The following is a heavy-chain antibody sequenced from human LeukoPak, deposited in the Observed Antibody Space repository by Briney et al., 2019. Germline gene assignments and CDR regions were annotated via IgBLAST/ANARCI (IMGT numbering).Heavy chain of an antibody. J-gene: IGHJ5*02. V-gene: IGHV3-74*01. CDR1: VFTFVTYC. CDR2: RNGDCRST. Sequence: PGGSLRLSCVSSVFTFVTYCMHWVRQVPGKGRVWVSRRNGDCRSTLYADSLERRFTNSRHDPKNTLYLQMNDLRVEDTAVYYCGRVIIISVARWFDPWGQGTMVTVSS. D-gene: IGHD3-16*02. CDR3: GRVIIISVARWFDP.